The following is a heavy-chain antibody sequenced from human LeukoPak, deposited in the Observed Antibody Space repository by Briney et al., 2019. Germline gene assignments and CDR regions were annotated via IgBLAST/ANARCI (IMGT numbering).Heavy chain of an antibody. D-gene: IGHD3-22*01. V-gene: IGHV4-39*01. CDR1: GGSISSSSYY. CDR2: IYYSGST. Sequence: PSETLSLTCTVSGGSISSSSYYWGWIRQPPGKVLEWIGSIYYSGSTYYNPSLKRRVTISVDTSKNQFSLKLSSVTAADTAVYYCARARLTMITRGQGTLVTVSS. J-gene: IGHJ4*02. CDR3: ARARLTMIT.